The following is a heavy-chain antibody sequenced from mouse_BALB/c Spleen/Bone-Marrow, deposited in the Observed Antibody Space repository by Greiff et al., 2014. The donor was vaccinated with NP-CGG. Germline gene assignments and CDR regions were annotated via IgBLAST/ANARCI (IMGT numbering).Heavy chain of an antibody. Sequence: VQLQQSGPDLVKPSQSLSLTCTVTGYSITSYYSWHWIRQFPGNKLEWMGYTHYSGTTVYNPSLKSRISITRDTSNNQFFLQLNSVTTEDTATYYCARFAGTPYTMDYWGQGTSVTVSS. CDR1: GYSITSYYS. V-gene: IGHV3-1*02. D-gene: IGHD4-1*01. CDR2: THYSGTT. J-gene: IGHJ4*01. CDR3: ARFAGTPYTMDY.